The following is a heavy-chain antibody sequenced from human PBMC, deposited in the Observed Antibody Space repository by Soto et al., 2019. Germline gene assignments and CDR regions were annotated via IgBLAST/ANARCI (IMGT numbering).Heavy chain of an antibody. D-gene: IGHD3-16*01. J-gene: IGHJ4*02. CDR3: ARGSDGDYSDY. CDR1: GGSSGNYY. V-gene: IGHV4-59*01. CDR2: ISYSGST. Sequence: SETLSLTCTVSGGSSGNYYWSWIRQPPGKGLEWIGYISYSGSTNYNPSLKSRGTISQDTSKKQFSLKLSSVTATDTAVYYCARGSDGDYSDYWGQGTLVTVSS.